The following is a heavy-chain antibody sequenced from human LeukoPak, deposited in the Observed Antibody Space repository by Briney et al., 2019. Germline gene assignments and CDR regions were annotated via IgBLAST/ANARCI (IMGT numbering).Heavy chain of an antibody. J-gene: IGHJ4*02. CDR2: ISPYSGDT. Sequence: ASVKVSCKASGYTFTGYYIHWVRQAPGQGLEWMGWISPYSGDTNYAQKFQGRVTMTRDTSISTVYMELSGLRADDTAVFYCAKVKIAAAGRGFDVWGQGTLVTVSS. CDR3: AKVKIAAAGRGFDV. V-gene: IGHV1-2*02. CDR1: GYTFTGYY. D-gene: IGHD6-13*01.